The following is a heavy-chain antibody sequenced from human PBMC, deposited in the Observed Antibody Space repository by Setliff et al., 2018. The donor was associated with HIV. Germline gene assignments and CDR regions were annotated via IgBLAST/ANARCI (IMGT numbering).Heavy chain of an antibody. CDR3: VSSRSDFDY. CDR2: ISSSGSAI. Sequence: PGGSLRLSCAASGFTFSLYEMNWVRQAPGKGLEWISYISSSGSAIYYADSVEGRFTISRDDAKNTLYLQMSSLRAEDTAVYYCVSSRSDFDYWGQGTLVTVSS. D-gene: IGHD6-13*01. J-gene: IGHJ4*02. CDR1: GFTFSLYE. V-gene: IGHV3-48*03.